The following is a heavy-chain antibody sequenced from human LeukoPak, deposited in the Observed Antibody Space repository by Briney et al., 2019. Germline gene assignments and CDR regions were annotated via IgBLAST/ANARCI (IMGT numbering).Heavy chain of an antibody. CDR3: ARTIAKYNWNYASYASFDY. D-gene: IGHD1-7*01. Sequence: PSETLSLTCTVSGGSISSYYWSWIRQPAGKGLEWIGRIYTSGSTNYNPSLKSRVTISVDTSDNQFSLTLSSVTAADTAMYYCARTIAKYNWNYASYASFDYWGQGTLVTVSS. J-gene: IGHJ4*02. CDR2: IYTSGST. CDR1: GGSISSYY. V-gene: IGHV4-4*07.